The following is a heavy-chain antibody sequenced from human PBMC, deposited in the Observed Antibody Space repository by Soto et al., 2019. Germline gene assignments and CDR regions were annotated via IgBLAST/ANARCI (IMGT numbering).Heavy chain of an antibody. CDR1: GFTVSSNY. V-gene: IGHV3-66*01. CDR3: ASGPGIPTAGTVDY. J-gene: IGHJ4*02. Sequence: EVQVVESGGGLVQPGGSLRLSCAASGFTVSSNYMNWVRQAPGKGLEWVSVIYSGGSTNYADSVKGRFTISRDNSKNTLYLQMNSLRAEDTAVYYCASGPGIPTAGTVDYWGQGTLVTVSS. CDR2: IYSGGST. D-gene: IGHD6-13*01.